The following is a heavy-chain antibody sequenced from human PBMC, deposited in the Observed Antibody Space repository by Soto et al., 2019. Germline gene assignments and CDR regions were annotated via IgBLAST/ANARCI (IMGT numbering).Heavy chain of an antibody. D-gene: IGHD3-10*01. CDR1: GGSISSYY. V-gene: IGHV4-59*01. J-gene: IGHJ6*02. Sequence: QVQLQESSPGLVKPSETLSLTCTVSGGSISSYYWSWIRQPPGKGLEWIGYIYYSGSTNYNPSLKSRVTISVDTSKNQFSLKLSSVTAADTAVYYCARGGRTGGPYYYYYGMDVWGQGTTVTVSS. CDR3: ARGGRTGGPYYYYYGMDV. CDR2: IYYSGST.